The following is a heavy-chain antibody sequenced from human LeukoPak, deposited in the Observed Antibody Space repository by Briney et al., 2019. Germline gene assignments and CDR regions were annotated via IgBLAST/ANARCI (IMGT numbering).Heavy chain of an antibody. J-gene: IGHJ4*02. CDR2: ISSRGSTI. D-gene: IGHD3-22*01. CDR1: GLTFSSYE. Sequence: PGGTLRLSCAASGLTFSSYEMNWARQAPGKGLEGELYISSRGSTIYYAESVKGRFTISRDNAKHSLYLQMIGLRAEDTALYYCARDWRDSSGYCSYYFDYWGQGTLVTVSS. CDR3: ARDWRDSSGYCSYYFDY. V-gene: IGHV3-48*03.